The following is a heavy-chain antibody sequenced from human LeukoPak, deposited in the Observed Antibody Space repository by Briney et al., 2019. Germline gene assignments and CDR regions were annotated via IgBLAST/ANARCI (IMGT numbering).Heavy chain of an antibody. Sequence: GGSLRLSCAASGLTFSSYAMSWVRQAPGKGLEWVSAISGSGGSTYYADSVKGRFTISRDNSKNTLYLQMNSLRAEDTAVYYCAKPSAYVAYYYGMDVWGQGTTVTVSS. CDR1: GLTFSSYA. V-gene: IGHV3-23*01. J-gene: IGHJ6*02. CDR2: ISGSGGST. CDR3: AKPSAYVAYYYGMDV. D-gene: IGHD3-16*01.